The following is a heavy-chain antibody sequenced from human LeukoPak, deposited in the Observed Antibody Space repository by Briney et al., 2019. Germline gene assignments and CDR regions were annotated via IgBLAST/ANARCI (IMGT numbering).Heavy chain of an antibody. J-gene: IGHJ5*02. D-gene: IGHD3-10*01. CDR2: IYYSGSA. CDR3: ARGFGDWGLSWFDP. Sequence: PSETLSLTCTVSGCSVSSGSYYWSWIRQPPGKGLEWIGYIYYSGSAKYNPSLKSRVTISVDTSKNQFSLKLTSVTAADTAVYYCARGFGDWGLSWFDPWGQGTLVTVSS. V-gene: IGHV4-61*01. CDR1: GCSVSSGSYY.